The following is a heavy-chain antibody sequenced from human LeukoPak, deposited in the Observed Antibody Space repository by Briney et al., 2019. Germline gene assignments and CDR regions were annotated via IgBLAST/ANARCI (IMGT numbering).Heavy chain of an antibody. CDR1: GFTFSSYA. V-gene: IGHV3-30-3*01. J-gene: IGHJ4*02. D-gene: IGHD1-26*01. Sequence: GSLILSCAASGFTFSSYAMHWVRQAPGKGLEWVAVISYDGSNKYYADSVKGRFTISRDNSKNTLYLQMNSLRAEDTAVYYCARGFVGAPPIDYWGQGTLVTVSS. CDR2: ISYDGSNK. CDR3: ARGFVGAPPIDY.